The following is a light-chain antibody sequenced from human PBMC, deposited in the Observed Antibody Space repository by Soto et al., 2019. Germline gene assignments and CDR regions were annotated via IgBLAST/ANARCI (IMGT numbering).Light chain of an antibody. V-gene: IGKV1-5*01. Sequence: DIQMTQSPSTLSASVGDRVPVTVRAIQSISHWLAWYQQKPGKDTRLLIYDASSLESGVTSRFSGSGSGTEVTLTIRTMQPDEFATYYCQQYNSYYPTVGQGNPV. J-gene: IGKJ1*01. CDR1: QSISHW. CDR3: QQYNSYYPT. CDR2: DAS.